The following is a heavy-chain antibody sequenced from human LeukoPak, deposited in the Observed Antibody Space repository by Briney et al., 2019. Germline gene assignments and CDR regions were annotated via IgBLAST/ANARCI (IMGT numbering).Heavy chain of an antibody. J-gene: IGHJ5*02. Sequence: PSQTLSLTCTVSGGSISSGNYYWSWIRQPAGKGLEWIGRIYTSGSTNYNPSLKSRVTISVDTSKNQFSLKLSSVTAADTAVYYCARAAMSKQQLVSLPYNWFDPWGQGTLVTVSS. CDR1: GGSISSGNYY. CDR2: IYTSGST. V-gene: IGHV4-61*02. D-gene: IGHD6-13*01. CDR3: ARAAMSKQQLVSLPYNWFDP.